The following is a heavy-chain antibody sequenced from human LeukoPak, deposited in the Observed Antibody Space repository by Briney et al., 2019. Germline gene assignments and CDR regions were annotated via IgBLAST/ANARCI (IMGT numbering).Heavy chain of an antibody. CDR1: GYTFTNYG. D-gene: IGHD4-11*01. CDR2: ISGYNGDT. Sequence: GASVKVSCKASGYTFTNYGISWVRQAPGQGLEWMGWISGYNGDTNYAQKLQGRVTMTTDTSTSTAYMEVRSLTSDDTAVYYCARDLKTVTGGNWFDPWGQGTLATVSS. CDR3: ARDLKTVTGGNWFDP. J-gene: IGHJ5*02. V-gene: IGHV1-18*01.